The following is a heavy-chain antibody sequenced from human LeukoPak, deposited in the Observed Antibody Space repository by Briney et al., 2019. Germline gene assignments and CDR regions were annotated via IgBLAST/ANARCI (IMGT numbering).Heavy chain of an antibody. V-gene: IGHV3-48*04. CDR1: GFTFSSYS. Sequence: TGGSLRLSCAASGFTFSSYSMNWVRQAPGKGLEWVSYISSSSSTIYYADSVKGRFTISRDNAKNSLYLQMNSLRAEDTAVYYCARDVATMAWVSKTQEYIDYWGQGTLVTVSS. CDR2: ISSSSSTI. CDR3: ARDVATMAWVSKTQEYIDY. D-gene: IGHD5-12*01. J-gene: IGHJ4*02.